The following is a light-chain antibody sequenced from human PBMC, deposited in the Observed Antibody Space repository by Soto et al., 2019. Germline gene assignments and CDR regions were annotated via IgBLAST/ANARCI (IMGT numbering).Light chain of an antibody. CDR2: GNS. V-gene: IGLV1-40*01. CDR3: QSYDSRLSVV. J-gene: IGLJ2*01. CDR1: SSNIGAGYD. Sequence: QSVLTQPPSVSGAPGQRVTISCTGSSSNIGAGYDVHWYQQLPGTTPKLLIYGNSNRPSGVPDRFSASKSGTSASLAITGLQAEDEADYYCQSYDSRLSVVLGGGTKLTVL.